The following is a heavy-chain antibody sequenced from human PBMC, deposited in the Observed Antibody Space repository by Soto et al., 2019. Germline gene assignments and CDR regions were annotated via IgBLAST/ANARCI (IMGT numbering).Heavy chain of an antibody. V-gene: IGHV3-30*18. CDR1: GFTFSSYG. D-gene: IGHD3-3*01. J-gene: IGHJ4*02. Sequence: QVQLVESGGGVVQPGRSLRLSCAASGFTFSSYGMHWVRQAPGKGLEWVAVISYDGSNKYYADSVKGRFTISRDNSKNTLYLQMNSLRAEDTAVYYCAKETSPYAFWSGYYTGAFDYWGQGTLVTVSS. CDR3: AKETSPYAFWSGYYTGAFDY. CDR2: ISYDGSNK.